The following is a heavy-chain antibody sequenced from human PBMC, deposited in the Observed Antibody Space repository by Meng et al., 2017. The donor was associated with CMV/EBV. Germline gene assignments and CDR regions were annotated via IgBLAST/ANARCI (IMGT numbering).Heavy chain of an antibody. V-gene: IGHV4-34*01. J-gene: IGHJ4*02. Sequence: SETLSLTCAVYGGSFSGYYWSWIRQPPGKRLEWIGEINHSGSTNYNPSLKSRVTISVDTSKNQFSLKLSSVTAADTAVYCCARESGGLGDCSSTSCYTSGIDYWGQETLVTVSS. CDR2: INHSGST. CDR3: ARESGGLGDCSSTSCYTSGIDY. CDR1: GGSFSGYY. D-gene: IGHD2-2*02.